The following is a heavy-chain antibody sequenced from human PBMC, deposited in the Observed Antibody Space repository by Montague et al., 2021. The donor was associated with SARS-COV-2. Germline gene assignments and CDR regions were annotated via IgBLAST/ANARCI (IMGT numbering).Heavy chain of an antibody. CDR1: GGSISSSSYY. CDR2: IYYSGGT. CDR3: ARHENTRIAMIVVVIGYFDY. D-gene: IGHD3-22*01. Sequence: SETLSLTCTVSGGSISSSSYYWGWIRQPPGKGLEWIGSIYYSGGTYYNPSLKSRVTISVGTSKNQFSLKLSSVTAADTAVYYCARHENTRIAMIVVVIGYFDYWGQGTQVTGSS. J-gene: IGHJ4*02. V-gene: IGHV4-39*01.